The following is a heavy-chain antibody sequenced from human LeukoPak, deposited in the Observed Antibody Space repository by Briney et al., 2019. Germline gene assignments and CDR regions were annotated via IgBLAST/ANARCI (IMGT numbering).Heavy chain of an antibody. CDR3: ANVPGKWEVLDH. J-gene: IGHJ4*02. CDR2: IHDESHK. D-gene: IGHD1-26*01. V-gene: IGHV3-30*02. CDR1: GFSFSAYD. Sequence: GGSLRLSCAASGFSFSAYDMHWVRQAPGKGLEWVAFIHDESHKYYADSVKGRFTISRDTSKNTLYLQMSGLTTEDAAVYYCANVPGKWEVLDHWGQGTLVTVSS.